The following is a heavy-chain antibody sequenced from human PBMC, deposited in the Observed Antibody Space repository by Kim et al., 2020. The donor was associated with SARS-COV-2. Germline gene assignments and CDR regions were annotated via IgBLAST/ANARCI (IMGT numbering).Heavy chain of an antibody. CDR1: GFTFSGSA. V-gene: IGHV3-73*01. Sequence: GGSLRLSCAASGFTFSGSAMHWVRQASGKGLEWVGRIRSKANSYATAYAASVKGRFTISRDDSKNTAYLQMNSLKTEDTAVYYCTRRIPYYYGSGSYYPSESYAFDIWGQGTMVTVSS. J-gene: IGHJ3*02. D-gene: IGHD3-10*01. CDR2: IRSKANSYAT. CDR3: TRRIPYYYGSGSYYPSESYAFDI.